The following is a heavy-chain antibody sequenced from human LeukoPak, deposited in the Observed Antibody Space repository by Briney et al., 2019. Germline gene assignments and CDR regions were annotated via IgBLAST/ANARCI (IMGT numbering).Heavy chain of an antibody. J-gene: IGHJ4*02. V-gene: IGHV3-64*01. CDR3: ARVGNYDFWSGYFDY. CDR2: ISSNGGST. D-gene: IGHD3-3*01. CDR1: GXTFSSYA. Sequence: GGSLRLSCAASGXTFSSYAMHWVRQAPGKGLEYVYAISSNGGSTYYANSVKGRFTISRDNSKNTLYLQMGSLRAEDMAVYYCARVGNYDFWSGYFDYWGQGTLVTVSS.